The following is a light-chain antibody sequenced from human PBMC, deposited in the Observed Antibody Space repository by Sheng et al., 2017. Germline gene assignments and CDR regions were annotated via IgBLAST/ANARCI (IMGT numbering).Light chain of an antibody. CDR1: SSDVGASEH. J-gene: IGLJ1*01. V-gene: IGLV2-14*01. CDR2: DVS. Sequence: QSALTQPASVSGSPGQSITISCTGTSSDVGASEHVSWYQQHPGKAPKVMIYDVSYRPSGLSNRFSGSKSGNTASLTISGLQTEDEADYYCSSFTSSSTYVFGTGTKVTVL. CDR3: SSFTSSSTYV.